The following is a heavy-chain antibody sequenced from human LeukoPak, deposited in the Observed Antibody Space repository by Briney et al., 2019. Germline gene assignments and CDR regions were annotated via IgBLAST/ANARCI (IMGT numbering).Heavy chain of an antibody. CDR3: ARGPRGIVATMSMDGVDP. Sequence: SETLSLTCTVSGASMNTTNFYWAWIRQPPGKGLESIGSISYAGRTYLNPSLNSRVTISVDTSKNQFSLKLSSVTAADTAVYYCARGPRGIVATMSMDGVDPWGQGTLVTVSS. CDR2: ISYAGRT. V-gene: IGHV4-39*01. D-gene: IGHD5-12*01. CDR1: GASMNTTNFY. J-gene: IGHJ5*02.